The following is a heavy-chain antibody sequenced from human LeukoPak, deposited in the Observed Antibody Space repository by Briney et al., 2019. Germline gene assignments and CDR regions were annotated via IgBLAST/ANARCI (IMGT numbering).Heavy chain of an antibody. Sequence: GECLKISCQGSGYSFTNYWIGWVRQMPGKGLEWMGIIYPGDSDTRYSPSFQGQVIISADKSISTAYLQWSSLKASDTAMYYCARQTPYCSSASCPFDYWGQGTLVTVSS. CDR2: IYPGDSDT. D-gene: IGHD2-2*01. V-gene: IGHV5-51*01. J-gene: IGHJ4*02. CDR3: ARQTPYCSSASCPFDY. CDR1: GYSFTNYW.